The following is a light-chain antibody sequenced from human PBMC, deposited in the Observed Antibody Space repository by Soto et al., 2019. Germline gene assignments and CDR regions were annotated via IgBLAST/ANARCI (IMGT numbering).Light chain of an antibody. J-gene: IGKJ5*01. CDR3: QQYGSSIT. Sequence: EIGMKKSPATLSVSTAERATLSCRASQSVSSDLAWYHQKPGQAPRLLIYGASTRATGIPARFSGSGSGTEFTLTINSLQSEDFAVYYCQQYGSSITFCQGTRL. CDR2: GAS. V-gene: IGKV3-15*01. CDR1: QSVSSD.